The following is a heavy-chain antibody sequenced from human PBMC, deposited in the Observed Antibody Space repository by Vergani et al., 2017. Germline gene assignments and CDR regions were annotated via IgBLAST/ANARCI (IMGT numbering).Heavy chain of an antibody. CDR3: ARVKYYFDSSGPGFDY. Sequence: QVQLVQSGAEVKKPGASVRVSCWASGYTFDTYAMHWLRQAPGQRLEWMGWINGGNGNTKYSQKFQGRVTITRDTAASTAYMELSSLRSEDTAVYYCARVKYYFDSSGPGFDYWGQGALVTVSS. V-gene: IGHV1-3*01. CDR1: GYTFDTYA. J-gene: IGHJ4*02. CDR2: INGGNGNT. D-gene: IGHD3-22*01.